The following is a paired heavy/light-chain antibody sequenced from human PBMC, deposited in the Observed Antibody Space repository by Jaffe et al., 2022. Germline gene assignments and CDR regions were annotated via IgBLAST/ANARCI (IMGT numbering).Heavy chain of an antibody. Sequence: QVTLRESGPALVKPTQTLTLTCTFSGFSLSTSGMCVSWVRQPPGKALEWLALIDWDDDKYYSTSLKTRLTISKDTSKNQVVLTMTNMDPVDTATYYCARIRWGDGYNYGAFDIWGQGTMVTVSS. J-gene: IGHJ3*02. D-gene: IGHD5-12*01. CDR1: GFSLSTSGMC. CDR3: ARIRWGDGYNYGAFDI. CDR2: IDWDDDK. V-gene: IGHV2-70*20.
Light chain of an antibody. CDR1: QGISSY. V-gene: IGKV1-9*01. CDR2: AAS. CDR3: QQLNSYPGIT. Sequence: DIQLTQSPSFLSASVGDRVTITCRASQGISSYLAWYQQKPGKAPKLLIYAASTLQSGVPSRFSGSGSGTEFTLTISSLQPEDFATYYCQQLNSYPGITFGQGTRLEIK. J-gene: IGKJ5*01.